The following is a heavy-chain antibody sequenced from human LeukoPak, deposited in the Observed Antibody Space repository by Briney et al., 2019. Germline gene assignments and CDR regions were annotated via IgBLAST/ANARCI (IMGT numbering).Heavy chain of an antibody. CDR2: INHSGST. CDR3: ARGRDYDSSGYYGDV. J-gene: IGHJ6*02. V-gene: IGHV4-34*01. Sequence: PSETLSLTCAVYGGSFSGYYWSWFRQPPGKGLEWIGEINHSGSTNYNPSLKSRVTISVDTSKNQFSLKLSSVIAADTAVYYCARGRDYDSSGYYGDVWGQGTTVTVSS. D-gene: IGHD3-22*01. CDR1: GGSFSGYY.